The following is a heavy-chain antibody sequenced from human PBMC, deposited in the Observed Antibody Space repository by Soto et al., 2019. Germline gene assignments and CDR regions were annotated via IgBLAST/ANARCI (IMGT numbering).Heavy chain of an antibody. CDR2: IYYSGST. J-gene: IGHJ4*02. CDR3: ASTTTYYDFWSGPTTFDY. V-gene: IGHV4-59*01. CDR1: GGSISSYY. D-gene: IGHD3-3*01. Sequence: QVQLQESGPGLVKPSETLSLTCTVSGGSISSYYWSWIRQPPGKGLEWIGYIYYSGSTNYNPSLKSRVTISVDTSKNQFSLKLSSVTAADTAVYDCASTTTYYDFWSGPTTFDYWGQGTLVTVSS.